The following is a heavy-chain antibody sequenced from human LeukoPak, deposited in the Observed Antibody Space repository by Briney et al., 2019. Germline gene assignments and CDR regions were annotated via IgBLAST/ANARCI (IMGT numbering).Heavy chain of an antibody. Sequence: GGSLRLSCAASGFTFSSYSMNWVRQAPGKGLEWVSSISSSSSYIYYADSVKGRFTISRDNAKNSLYLQMNSLRAEDTALYYCAKSLGRCFFHSWGQGTLVTVSS. D-gene: IGHD3-16*01. CDR3: AKSLGRCFFHS. CDR1: GFTFSSYS. CDR2: ISSSSSYI. J-gene: IGHJ4*02. V-gene: IGHV3-21*04.